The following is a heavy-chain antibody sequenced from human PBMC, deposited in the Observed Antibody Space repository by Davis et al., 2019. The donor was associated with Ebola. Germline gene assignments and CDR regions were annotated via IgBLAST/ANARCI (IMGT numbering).Heavy chain of an antibody. V-gene: IGHV1-2*06. Sequence: ASVKVSCKASGYGFTDYYMHWVRQAPGQGLEWMGRINPNSGVANYAQKFQGRVTMTRDTSSSTAHMELRSLRSEDTAVYYCAREGGLVRGVVITWKNGMDVWGQGTTVTVSS. D-gene: IGHD3-10*01. CDR3: AREGGLVRGVVITWKNGMDV. J-gene: IGHJ6*02. CDR1: GYGFTDYY. CDR2: INPNSGVA.